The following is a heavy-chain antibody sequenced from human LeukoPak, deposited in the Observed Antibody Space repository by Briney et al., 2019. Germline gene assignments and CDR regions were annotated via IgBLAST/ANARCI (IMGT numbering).Heavy chain of an antibody. D-gene: IGHD3-3*01. Sequence: VKPGGSLRLSCAASGFTFSDYYMSSIRQAPGKGLEWVSYISSSGRTIYYADSVKGRFTISRDNAKNSLYLQMNSLRAEDTAVYYCARDFGVVIERHYYYYMDVWGKGTTVTVSS. CDR2: ISSSGRTI. V-gene: IGHV3-11*04. CDR1: GFTFSDYY. CDR3: ARDFGVVIERHYYYYMDV. J-gene: IGHJ6*03.